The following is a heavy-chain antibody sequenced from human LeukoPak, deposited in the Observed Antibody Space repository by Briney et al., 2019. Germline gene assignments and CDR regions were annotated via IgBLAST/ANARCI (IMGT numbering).Heavy chain of an antibody. CDR2: IYYSGST. V-gene: IGHV4-59*08. CDR1: GGSISSYY. Sequence: SSETLSLTCTVSGGSISSYYWSWIRQPPGKGLEWIGYIYYSGSTNYNPSLKSRVTISVDTSRNQFSLKLTSVTAADTAVYYCAKVSDRDSSGYYWGFEYWGQGTLVTVSS. D-gene: IGHD3-22*01. CDR3: AKVSDRDSSGYYWGFEY. J-gene: IGHJ4*02.